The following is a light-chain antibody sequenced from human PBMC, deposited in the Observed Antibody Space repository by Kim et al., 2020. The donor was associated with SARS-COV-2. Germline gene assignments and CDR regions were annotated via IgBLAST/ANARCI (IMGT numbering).Light chain of an antibody. CDR1: QSVRSN. J-gene: IGKJ4*01. V-gene: IGKV3-15*01. CDR2: GAS. Sequence: MSPGERATLSCRASQSVRSNLAWYQQKPGQAPRLLIYGASTRATGIPARFSGSGSGTEFTLTISSLQSEDFSFYYCQQYNAWPLTFGGGTKVDIK. CDR3: QQYNAWPLT.